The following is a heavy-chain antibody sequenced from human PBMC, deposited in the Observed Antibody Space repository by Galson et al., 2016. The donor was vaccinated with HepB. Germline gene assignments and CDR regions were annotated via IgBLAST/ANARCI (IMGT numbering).Heavy chain of an antibody. CDR2: VYPAGSDT. Sequence: QSGAEVKKPGESLRISCKGSGYTFRSYWIGWVRQMPGKGLEWMEIVYPAGSDTRYSPSFQGQVTVSVDQSTSTAYLQWSSLKASDTAIYYCAIRPYSSGSFDYWGQGTLVTVSS. CDR1: GYTFRSYW. D-gene: IGHD6-19*01. V-gene: IGHV5-51*01. CDR3: AIRPYSSGSFDY. J-gene: IGHJ4*02.